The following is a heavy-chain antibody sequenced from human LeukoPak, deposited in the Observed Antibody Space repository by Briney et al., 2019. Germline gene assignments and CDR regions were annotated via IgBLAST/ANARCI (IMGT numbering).Heavy chain of an antibody. J-gene: IGHJ4*02. Sequence: PGGSLRLSCAASGFTFSSYNMNWVRQAPGKGLEWVSSISSSSDYIYYADSVKGRFTISRDNAKNSLYLQMKSLRAEDTAVYYCARQAPYYYGLGSPNFDYWGQGTLVTVSS. CDR1: GFTFSSYN. CDR2: ISSSSDYI. D-gene: IGHD3-10*01. CDR3: ARQAPYYYGLGSPNFDY. V-gene: IGHV3-21*01.